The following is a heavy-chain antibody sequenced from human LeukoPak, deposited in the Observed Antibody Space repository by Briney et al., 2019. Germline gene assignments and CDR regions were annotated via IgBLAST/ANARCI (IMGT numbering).Heavy chain of an antibody. CDR3: ARVTCSGVSCYHYYYYMDV. CDR2: INHSGST. J-gene: IGHJ6*03. D-gene: IGHD2-15*01. V-gene: IGHV4-34*01. Sequence: KPSETLSLTCAVYGGSFSGYYWSWIRQPPGKGLEWIGEINHSGSTNYNPSLKSRVTISVDTSKNHFSLKLRSVTAADTAVYYCARVTCSGVSCYHYYYYMDVWGTGTTVTVSS. CDR1: GGSFSGYY.